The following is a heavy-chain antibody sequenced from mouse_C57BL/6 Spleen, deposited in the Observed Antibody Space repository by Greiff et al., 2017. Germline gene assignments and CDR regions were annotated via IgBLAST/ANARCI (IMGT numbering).Heavy chain of an antibody. D-gene: IGHD1-1*01. CDR1: GYTFTSYW. V-gene: IGHV1-50*01. Sequence: QVQLQQPGAELVKPGASVKLSCKASGYTFTSYWMQWVKQRPGQGLEWIGEIDPSDSYTNYNQKFKGKATLTVDTSSSTAYMQLSSLTSEDSAVYYCARGGTNYYGSSYGFDYWGQGTTLTVSS. CDR3: ARGGTNYYGSSYGFDY. J-gene: IGHJ2*01. CDR2: IDPSDSYT.